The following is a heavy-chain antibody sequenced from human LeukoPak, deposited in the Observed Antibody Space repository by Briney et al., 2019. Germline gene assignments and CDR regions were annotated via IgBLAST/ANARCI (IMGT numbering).Heavy chain of an antibody. CDR2: IYYGGST. J-gene: IGHJ6*03. CDR3: ARPALPNSSTVRGYYYYYMDV. D-gene: IGHD1-26*01. V-gene: IGHV4-39*07. CDR1: GGSISSSSYY. Sequence: PSETLSLTCTVSGGSISSSSYYWGWIRQPPGKGLEWIGSIYYGGSTYYNPSLKSRVTISVDTSKNQFSLKLSSVTAADTAVYYCARPALPNSSTVRGYYYYYMDVWGKGTTVTVSS.